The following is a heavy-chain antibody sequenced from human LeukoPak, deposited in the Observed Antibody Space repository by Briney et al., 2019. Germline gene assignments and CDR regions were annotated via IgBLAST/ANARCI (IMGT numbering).Heavy chain of an antibody. J-gene: IGHJ4*02. CDR2: IYHSGST. D-gene: IGHD6-13*01. Sequence: SETLSLTCTVSGGSISSSSYYWGWIRQPPGKGLEWIGTIYHSGSTYYNPSLKSRVTISVDSSKNQFSLNLNSVTAADTAVYYCARLLFSAAGLFDYWGQGTLVTVSS. CDR3: ARLLFSAAGLFDY. CDR1: GGSISSSSYY. V-gene: IGHV4-39*01.